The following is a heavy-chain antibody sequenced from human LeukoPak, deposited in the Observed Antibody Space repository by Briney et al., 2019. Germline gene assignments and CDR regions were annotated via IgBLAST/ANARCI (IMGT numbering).Heavy chain of an antibody. D-gene: IGHD3-10*01. Sequence: GGSLRLSCAASGFTFSHYAISWVRQAPGKGLEWVSVIYSGGSTYYADSVKGRFTISRDNSKNTLYLQMNSLRAEDTAVYYCAATYGSGYFDYWGQGTLVTVSS. V-gene: IGHV3-53*01. CDR1: GFTFSHYA. CDR2: IYSGGST. CDR3: AATYGSGYFDY. J-gene: IGHJ4*02.